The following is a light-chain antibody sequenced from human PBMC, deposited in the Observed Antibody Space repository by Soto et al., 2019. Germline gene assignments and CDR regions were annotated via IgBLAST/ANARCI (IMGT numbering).Light chain of an antibody. Sequence: IQLTQSPSSLSASVGDRVTITCRASQGVSSYLAWYQQKPGRAPKLLIYAASTLQSGVPSRFSGSGSGTEFTLTISSLQPEDFATYYCLQLGVYPLTFGGGTKVEVE. CDR1: QGVSSY. CDR2: AAS. CDR3: LQLGVYPLT. V-gene: IGKV1-9*01. J-gene: IGKJ4*01.